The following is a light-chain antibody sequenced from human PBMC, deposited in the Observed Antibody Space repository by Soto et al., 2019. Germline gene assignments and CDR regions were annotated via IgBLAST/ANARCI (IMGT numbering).Light chain of an antibody. CDR1: QSISSY. CDR3: QQSYSTPRT. CDR2: ATS. V-gene: IGKV1-39*01. Sequence: DIQMIQSPSSLSASVGESVTITCRASQSISSYVNWFQQKRGKAPKLLVYATSNLHSGVPPMFSGSGSGIDFSLTIRSLQPEDVATYYCQQSYSTPRTFGQGTKLEIK. J-gene: IGKJ2*01.